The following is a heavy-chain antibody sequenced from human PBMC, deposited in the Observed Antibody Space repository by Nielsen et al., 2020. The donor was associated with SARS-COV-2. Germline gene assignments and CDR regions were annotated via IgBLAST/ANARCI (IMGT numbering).Heavy chain of an antibody. J-gene: IGHJ3*02. CDR3: ARGGCGYSGYEGEAFDI. D-gene: IGHD5-12*01. CDR2: IYSGGST. CDR1: GFTVSSNY. Sequence: GGSLRLSCAASGFTVSSNYMSWVRQAPGKGLEWVSVIYSGGSTYYADSVKGRFTISRDNSKNTLYLQMNSLRAEDTAVYYCARGGCGYSGYEGEAFDIWGQGTMVTVSS. V-gene: IGHV3-53*01.